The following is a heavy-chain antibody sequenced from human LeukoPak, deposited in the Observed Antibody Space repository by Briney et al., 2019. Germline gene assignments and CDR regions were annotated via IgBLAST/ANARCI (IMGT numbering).Heavy chain of an antibody. V-gene: IGHV1-69*05. CDR2: IIPIFGTA. CDR1: GGTFSSYA. Sequence: SVKVSCKASGGTFSSYAISWVRQAPGQGLEWMGRIIPIFGTANYAQKFQGRVTITTDETTSTAYMELSSLRSEDTAVYYCASTGYQLTIDYYFDYWGQGTLVTVSS. CDR3: ASTGYQLTIDYYFDY. D-gene: IGHD2-2*01. J-gene: IGHJ4*02.